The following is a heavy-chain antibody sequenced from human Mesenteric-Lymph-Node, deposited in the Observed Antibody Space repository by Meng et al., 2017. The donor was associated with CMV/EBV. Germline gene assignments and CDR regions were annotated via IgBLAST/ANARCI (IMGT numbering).Heavy chain of an antibody. CDR3: ARWYNSSSGFDY. CDR1: GFTVSSNF. J-gene: IGHJ4*02. D-gene: IGHD6-6*01. V-gene: IGHV3-53*01. Sequence: ETLSLTCAASGFTVSSNFMSWVRQAPGKGLEWVSVIYRDGNTYYADSVKGRFTISRDNSKNTLYLQMNSLRAEDTAVYYCARWYNSSSGFDYWGQGTLVTVSS. CDR2: IYRDGNT.